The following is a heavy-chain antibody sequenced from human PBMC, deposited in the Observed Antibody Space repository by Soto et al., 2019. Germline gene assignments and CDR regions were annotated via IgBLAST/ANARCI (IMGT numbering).Heavy chain of an antibody. V-gene: IGHV1-18*01. CDR3: ARDAVSWFGELSPGDWFDP. Sequence: QVQLVQSGAEVKKPGASVKVSCKASGYTFTSYGISWVRQAPGQGLEWMGWISAYNGNTNYAQKLQGRVTMTTDTSTSTAYMELRSLRSDDTAVYCCARDAVSWFGELSPGDWFDPWGQGTLVTVSS. D-gene: IGHD3-10*01. J-gene: IGHJ5*02. CDR1: GYTFTSYG. CDR2: ISAYNGNT.